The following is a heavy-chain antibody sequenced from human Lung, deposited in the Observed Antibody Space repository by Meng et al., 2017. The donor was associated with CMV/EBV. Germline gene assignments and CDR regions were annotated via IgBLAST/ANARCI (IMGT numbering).Heavy chain of an antibody. D-gene: IGHD3-3*01. CDR2: ISFDGTNK. Sequence: GESLKISCLASGFSFSTYAVHWVRQAPDKGLEWVAVISFDGTNKYYGDSVKGRFTVSRDNSQNTLYLQMNSLRTEDTAMYYCARGSKIYFGSEWYGPFGRHFYGLGVWGQGTTVTVSS. CDR3: ARGSKIYFGSEWYGPFGRHFYGLGV. CDR1: GFSFSTYA. J-gene: IGHJ6*02. V-gene: IGHV3-30*01.